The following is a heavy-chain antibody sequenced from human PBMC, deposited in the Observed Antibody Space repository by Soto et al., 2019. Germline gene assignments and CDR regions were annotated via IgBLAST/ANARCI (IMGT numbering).Heavy chain of an antibody. Sequence: PSETLSLTCTVSGGSISSYYWSWIRQPPGKGLEWIGYIYYSGSTNYNPSLKSRVTISVDTSKNQFSLKLSSVTAADTAVYYCARQDGWFPSGFDYWGQGTLVTVSS. CDR2: IYYSGST. V-gene: IGHV4-59*08. D-gene: IGHD2-15*01. J-gene: IGHJ4*02. CDR1: GGSISSYY. CDR3: ARQDGWFPSGFDY.